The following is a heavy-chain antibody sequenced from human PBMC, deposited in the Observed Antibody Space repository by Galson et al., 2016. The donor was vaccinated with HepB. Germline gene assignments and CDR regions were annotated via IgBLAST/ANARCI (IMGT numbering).Heavy chain of an antibody. CDR2: ISAHNGKT. CDR3: ARTDCSSASCPLDY. V-gene: IGHV1-18*01. CDR1: GYTFTNYG. D-gene: IGHD2-2*01. Sequence: SVKVSCKASGYTFTNYGLSWVRQAPGQGLEWMGWISAHNGKTNVAKKFQGRVTMTTEKSTTTAYMELKSLRSDDTAVYYCARTDCSSASCPLDYWGQGTLVTVSS. J-gene: IGHJ4*02.